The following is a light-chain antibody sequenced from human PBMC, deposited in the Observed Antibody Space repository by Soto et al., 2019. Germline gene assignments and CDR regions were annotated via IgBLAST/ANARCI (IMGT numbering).Light chain of an antibody. J-gene: IGKJ4*01. V-gene: IGKV3-15*01. CDR1: QNVYNN. Sequence: EIVMTQSPATLSVSPGEGATFSCKASQNVYNNLAWYQQRPGQPPRLLIYDASTRATGISARFSGSGYGTEFTLTISSLQSEDFAVYFCQQCRNWPLTFGGGTKVDIK. CDR3: QQCRNWPLT. CDR2: DAS.